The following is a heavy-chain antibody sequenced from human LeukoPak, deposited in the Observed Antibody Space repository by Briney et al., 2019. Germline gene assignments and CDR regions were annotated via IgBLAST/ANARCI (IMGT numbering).Heavy chain of an antibody. CDR2: TSSGSAFS. CDR3: AKPRGSGWYFFDY. D-gene: IGHD6-19*01. J-gene: IGHJ4*02. Sequence: GRSLRLSCAASGFTFSSYAMHWVRQAPGKGLEWVSYTSSGSAFSLYADSVKGRFTISRDNARNSLFLQMSSLRAEDTAVYYCAKPRGSGWYFFDYWGQGTLVTVSS. V-gene: IGHV3-48*01. CDR1: GFTFSSYA.